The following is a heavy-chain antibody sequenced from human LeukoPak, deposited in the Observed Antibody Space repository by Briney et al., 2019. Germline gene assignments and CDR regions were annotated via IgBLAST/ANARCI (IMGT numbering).Heavy chain of an antibody. CDR3: ARAHDFGDHEGDY. Sequence: GGSLSLSCAASGLAASMNYMRWVCHAPGGGLEWVWIIYSDASGGSTSYADSVKGRFTISRDKSKTTRNFQMNSLRAGHTALFYCARAHDFGDHEGDYWGGGTLVAVSS. CDR1: GLAASMNY. CDR2: IYSDASGGST. V-gene: IGHV3-66*01. J-gene: IGHJ4*02. D-gene: IGHD4-17*01.